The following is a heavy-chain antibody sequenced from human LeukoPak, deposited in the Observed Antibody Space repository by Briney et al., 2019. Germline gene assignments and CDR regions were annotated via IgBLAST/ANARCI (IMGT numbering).Heavy chain of an antibody. D-gene: IGHD3-10*01. V-gene: IGHV4-61*02. CDR1: GGSISSGSYY. CDR2: IYTSGST. J-gene: IGHJ3*02. CDR3: AREALPGELFGGWVDI. Sequence: SETLSLTCTVSGGSISSGSYYWSWIRQPAGKGLEWIGRIYTSGSTNYNPSLKSRVTISVDTSKNQFSLKLSSVTAADTAVYYCAREALPGELFGGWVDIWGQGTMVTVSS.